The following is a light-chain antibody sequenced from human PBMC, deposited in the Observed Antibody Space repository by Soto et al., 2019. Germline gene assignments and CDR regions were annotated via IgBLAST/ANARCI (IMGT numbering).Light chain of an antibody. CDR2: GAS. J-gene: IGKJ1*01. V-gene: IGKV3-15*01. CDR1: QNKRGN. CDR3: QQYDNWPRT. Sequence: EIVMTQSPATLSVSPGESGTHSCRASQNKRGNLAWYQQRPGQAPRLLLYGASITATGIPDRFSGGGSGKDFTITISGLQSEDVAIYYCQQYDNWPRTFGQGTKVDIK.